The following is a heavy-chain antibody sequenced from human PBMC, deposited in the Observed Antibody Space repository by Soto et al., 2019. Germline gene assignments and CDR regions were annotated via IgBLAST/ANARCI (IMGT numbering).Heavy chain of an antibody. J-gene: IGHJ4*01. CDR1: GCHFSSYG. Sequence: SVKVSCKRCGCHFSSYGISWVRQPPAPGLEWVGGIIPIFGTANYAKKFQGRVTITMDKSASTAXIVLSSLRSEESAVYYCARSWHMYDMDSSGWDGERYFDYWG. CDR3: ARSWHMYDMDSSGWDGERYFDY. V-gene: IGHV1-69*05. D-gene: IGHD6-19*01. CDR2: IIPIFGTA.